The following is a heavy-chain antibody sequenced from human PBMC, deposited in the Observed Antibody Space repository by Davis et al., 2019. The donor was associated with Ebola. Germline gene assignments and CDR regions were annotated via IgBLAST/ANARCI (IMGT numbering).Heavy chain of an antibody. D-gene: IGHD6-19*01. V-gene: IGHV3-23*01. CDR3: AKDTSNVWFDV. J-gene: IGHJ3*01. CDR1: GFTFSTYA. Sequence: GESLKISCAASGFTFSTYAMIWVRQAPGKGLEWVSGISGSGGSTYYADSAKGRFTISRDNSKNTLHLQMNSLRVEDTAIYYCAKDTSNVWFDVWGQGTMVTVAS. CDR2: ISGSGGST.